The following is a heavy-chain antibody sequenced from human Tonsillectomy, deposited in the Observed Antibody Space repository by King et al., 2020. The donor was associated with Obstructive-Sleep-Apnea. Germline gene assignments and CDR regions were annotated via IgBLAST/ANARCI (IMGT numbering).Heavy chain of an antibody. CDR2: IYYSGST. V-gene: IGHV4-59*01. J-gene: IGHJ6*02. Sequence: QLQESGPGLVKPSETLSLTCTVSGDSINAYYWSWIRQPPGKGLEWIGYIYYSGSTNYNPSLKSRVTIAVDTSKTQFSLKLSPVTAADTAVYYCARGRSHYDSSDFYTYGMDVWGQGTTVTVSS. D-gene: IGHD3-22*01. CDR3: ARGRSHYDSSDFYTYGMDV. CDR1: GDSINAYY.